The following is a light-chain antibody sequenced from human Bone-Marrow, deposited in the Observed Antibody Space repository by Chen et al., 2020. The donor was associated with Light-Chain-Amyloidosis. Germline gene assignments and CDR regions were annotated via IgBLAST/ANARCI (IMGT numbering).Light chain of an antibody. CDR2: LGY. CDR1: QTLLYSDGYIY. J-gene: IGKJ5*01. V-gene: IGKV2-28*01. Sequence: IVMTLSPLSLSVIPGEPASIACRSSQTLLYSDGYIYLDWYLQKPGQSPQLLIFLGYTRASGVPDRFSGSGSGSDFTLRISGVEAEDVDVYYCMQARQPPTFGQGTRLEIK. CDR3: MQARQPPT.